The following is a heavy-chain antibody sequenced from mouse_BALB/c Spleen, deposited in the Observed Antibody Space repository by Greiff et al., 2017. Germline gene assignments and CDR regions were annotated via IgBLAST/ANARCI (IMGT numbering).Heavy chain of an antibody. CDR1: GYTFTSYW. D-gene: IGHD1-1*01. J-gene: IGHJ1*01. V-gene: IGHV1S81*02. Sequence: VQLQQSGPELVKPGASVKLSCKASGYTFTSYWMHWVKQRPGQGLEWIGEINPSNGRTNYNEKFKSKATLTVDKSSSTAYMQLSSLTSEDSAVYYCARGSRDWYFDVWGAGTTVTVSS. CDR3: ARGSRDWYFDV. CDR2: INPSNGRT.